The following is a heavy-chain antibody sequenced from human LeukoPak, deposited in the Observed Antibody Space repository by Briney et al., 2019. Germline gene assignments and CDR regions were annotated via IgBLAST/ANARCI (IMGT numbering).Heavy chain of an antibody. V-gene: IGHV4-39*01. CDR1: GGSISSRSYY. D-gene: IGHD2-15*01. Sequence: SETLSLTCTVSGGSISSRSYYWGWLRQPPGKGLEWIGLIYYSGSTYSNPSLRSRVTISVDTSKNQFSLQLSSVTAADTAVYYCASFYCSGGSCYQYYYYYYMDVWGKGTTVTISS. CDR2: IYYSGST. J-gene: IGHJ6*03. CDR3: ASFYCSGGSCYQYYYYYYMDV.